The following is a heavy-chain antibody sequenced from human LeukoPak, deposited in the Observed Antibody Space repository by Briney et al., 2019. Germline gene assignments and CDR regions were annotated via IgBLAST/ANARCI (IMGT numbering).Heavy chain of an antibody. V-gene: IGHV3-48*04. J-gene: IGHJ4*02. CDR1: GFTFSSYS. CDR2: ISSSSSTI. D-gene: IGHD3-9*01. Sequence: GGSLRLSCAASGFTFSSYSMNWVRQAPGKGLEWVSYISSSSSTIYYADSVKGRFTISRDNAKNSLYLQMNSLRAEDTAVYYCARGYDILTGPYWGQGTLVTVSS. CDR3: ARGYDILTGPY.